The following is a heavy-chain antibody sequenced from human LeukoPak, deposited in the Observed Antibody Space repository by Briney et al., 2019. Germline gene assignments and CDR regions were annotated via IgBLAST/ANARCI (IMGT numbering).Heavy chain of an antibody. J-gene: IGHJ4*02. CDR2: INPSGGST. V-gene: IGHV1-46*01. CDR1: GYTFTSYY. CDR3: ARGPSTYYSSSWYYFDY. D-gene: IGHD6-13*01. Sequence: ASVKVSCRASGYTFTSYYMHWVRQAPGQGLEWMGIINPSGGSTSYAQKFQGRVTITRDTSASTAYMELSSLRSEDTAVYYCARGPSTYYSSSWYYFDYWGQGTLVTVSS.